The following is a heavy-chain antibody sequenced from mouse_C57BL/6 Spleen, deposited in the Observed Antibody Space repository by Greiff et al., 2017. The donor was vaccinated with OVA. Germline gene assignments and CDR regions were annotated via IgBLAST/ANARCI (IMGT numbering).Heavy chain of an antibody. V-gene: IGHV1-78*01. CDR1: GYTFTDHT. D-gene: IGHD1-1*01. Sequence: QVQLQQSDAELVKPGASVKISCKVSGYTFTDHTIHWMKQRPEQGLEWIGYIYPRDGSTKYNEKFKGKATLTADKSSSTAYMQLNSLTSEDSAVYFCARRYYYGSSYVYFDYWGQGTTLTVSS. J-gene: IGHJ2*01. CDR2: IYPRDGST. CDR3: ARRYYYGSSYVYFDY.